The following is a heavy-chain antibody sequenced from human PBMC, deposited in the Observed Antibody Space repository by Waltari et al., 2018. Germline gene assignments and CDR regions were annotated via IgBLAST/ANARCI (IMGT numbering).Heavy chain of an antibody. CDR2: MYTGDSDT. Sequence: EVQLVQSGTEVKKAGESLKISCQGSGYIFSSYWIVWVRLVPGKGLEWMGIMYTGDSDTVDSPSFQGQVTRSVDRSINTAYLQWKNLKASDTAIYYCARRETGSFHFDYWGQGSLLTVSS. CDR3: ARRETGSFHFDY. D-gene: IGHD1-26*01. V-gene: IGHV5-51*03. J-gene: IGHJ4*02. CDR1: GYIFSSYW.